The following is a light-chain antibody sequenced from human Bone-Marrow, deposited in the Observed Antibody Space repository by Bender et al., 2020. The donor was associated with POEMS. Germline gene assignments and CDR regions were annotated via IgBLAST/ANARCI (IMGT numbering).Light chain of an antibody. Sequence: QSVLTQPPSASGTPGQRVTISCSGGSSNIGAHAVNWYQHLPGTAPKLLIYSSHRRPSEVPDRFSGSRSGTSASLAISGLHSEDEVDYYWEVWDDSLNGGVFGGGTKRTVL. CDR3: EVWDDSLNGGV. J-gene: IGLJ3*02. V-gene: IGLV1-44*01. CDR2: SSH. CDR1: SSNIGAHA.